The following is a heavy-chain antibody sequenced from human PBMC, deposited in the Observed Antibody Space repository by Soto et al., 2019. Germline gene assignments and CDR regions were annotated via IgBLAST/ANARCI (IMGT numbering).Heavy chain of an antibody. D-gene: IGHD4-17*01. CDR2: INHSGST. V-gene: IGHV4-34*01. CDR3: ASLRTRGDYRVNYYYYYMDV. J-gene: IGHJ6*03. Sequence: QVQLQQWGAGLLKPSETLSLTCAVYGGSFSGYYWSWIRQPPGKGLEWSGEINHSGSTNYNPSLKSRVTISVDTSKNQFSLKLSSVTAADTAVYYCASLRTRGDYRVNYYYYYMDVWGTGTTLTVSS. CDR1: GGSFSGYY.